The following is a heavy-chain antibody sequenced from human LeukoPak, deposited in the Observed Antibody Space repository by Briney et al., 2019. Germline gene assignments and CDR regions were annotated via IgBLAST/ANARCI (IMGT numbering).Heavy chain of an antibody. Sequence: GGSLRLSCAASGFTFSSYSMNWVRQAPGKGLEWVSYISSSSSTIYYADSVKGRFTISRDNAKNSLYLQMNSLRAEDTAVYYCARDRAFWSGYYRTYYYYYMDVWGKGTTVTVSS. D-gene: IGHD3-3*01. CDR3: ARDRAFWSGYYRTYYYYYMDV. J-gene: IGHJ6*03. CDR1: GFTFSSYS. CDR2: ISSSSSTI. V-gene: IGHV3-48*01.